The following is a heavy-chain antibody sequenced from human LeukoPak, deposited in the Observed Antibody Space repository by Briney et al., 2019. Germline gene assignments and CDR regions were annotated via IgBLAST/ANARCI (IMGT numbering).Heavy chain of an antibody. J-gene: IGHJ3*02. CDR1: GFTFSNYW. Sequence: GGSLGLSXAASGFTFSNYWMSWVRQAPGKGLEWVANIKQDGSEKYYVDSVKGRFTISRDNAKNSLYLQMNSLRGEDTAVYYCVRVKYYDFWSGNDAFDMWGQGTMVTVSS. D-gene: IGHD3-3*01. V-gene: IGHV3-7*01. CDR2: IKQDGSEK. CDR3: VRVKYYDFWSGNDAFDM.